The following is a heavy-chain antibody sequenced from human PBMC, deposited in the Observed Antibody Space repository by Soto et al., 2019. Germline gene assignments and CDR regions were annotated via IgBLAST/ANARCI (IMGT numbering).Heavy chain of an antibody. CDR3: ATDIVVPGNDY. Sequence: ASVKVSCKASGYTFTSYDITWVRQAPGKGLEWMGGFDPEDGETIYAQKFQGRVTMTEDTSTDTAYMELSSLRSEDTAVYYCATDIVVPGNDYWGQGTLVTVSS. V-gene: IGHV1-24*01. CDR1: GYTFTSYD. CDR2: FDPEDGET. J-gene: IGHJ4*01. D-gene: IGHD2-2*01.